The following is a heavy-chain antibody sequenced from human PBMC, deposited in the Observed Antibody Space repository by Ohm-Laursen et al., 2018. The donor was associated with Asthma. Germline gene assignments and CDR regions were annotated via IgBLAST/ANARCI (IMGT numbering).Heavy chain of an antibody. D-gene: IGHD2-21*02. V-gene: IGHV3-30-3*01. J-gene: IGHJ6*02. Sequence: SLRLSCTASGFTFRSYAMHWVRQAPGKGLEWVAVGGSYYDGGLKYYADSVNGRFTVSRDNAKNSLYLQMNSLRDEDTAVYYCARAPVCDLAWDCYYGMDVWGQGTTVTVSS. CDR3: ARAPVCDLAWDCYYGMDV. CDR1: GFTFRSYA. CDR2: GGSYYDGGLK.